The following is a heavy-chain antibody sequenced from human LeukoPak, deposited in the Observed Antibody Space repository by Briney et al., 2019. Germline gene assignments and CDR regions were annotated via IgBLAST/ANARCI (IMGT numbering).Heavy chain of an antibody. D-gene: IGHD5-18*01. V-gene: IGHV3-30*01. Sequence: GRSLRLSCAASGFTFSSYAMHWVRQAPGKGLEWVAVISYDGSNKYYADSVKGRFTISRDNSKNTLYLQMNSLRAEDTAVYYCARGQTKRGYSYGHFDYWGQGTLVTVSS. J-gene: IGHJ4*02. CDR1: GFTFSSYA. CDR2: ISYDGSNK. CDR3: ARGQTKRGYSYGHFDY.